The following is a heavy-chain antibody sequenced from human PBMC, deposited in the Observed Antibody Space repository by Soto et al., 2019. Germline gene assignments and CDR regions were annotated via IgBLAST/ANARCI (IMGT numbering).Heavy chain of an antibody. CDR3: AKWNGDGDH. V-gene: IGHV3-23*01. J-gene: IGHJ4*02. CDR2: VSGGSGTT. Sequence: VQLLESGGGLVQPGGSLRLSCTASGFSLSTYGVTWVRQAPGKGLEWVSGVSGGSGTTHYAGSVKGRFTITTDNSENTAYLQMNSLRVEDTAVYYCAKWNGDGDHWGQGTLVTVS. D-gene: IGHD1-1*01. CDR1: GFSLSTYG.